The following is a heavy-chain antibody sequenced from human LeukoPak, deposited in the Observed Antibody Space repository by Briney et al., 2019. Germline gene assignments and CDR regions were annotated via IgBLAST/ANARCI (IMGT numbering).Heavy chain of an antibody. CDR1: GFTFSSYS. V-gene: IGHV3-48*01. Sequence: GGSLRLSCAASGFTFSSYSMSWVRQAPGKGLEWVSYISSSNIYYADSVKGRFTISRDNGKNSLYLQMNSLRAEDTAVYYCAREGGFDIWGQGTMVTVSS. CDR3: AREGGFDI. J-gene: IGHJ3*02. CDR2: ISSSNI.